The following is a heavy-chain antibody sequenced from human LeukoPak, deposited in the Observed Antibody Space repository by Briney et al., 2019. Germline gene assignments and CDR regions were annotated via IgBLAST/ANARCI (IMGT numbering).Heavy chain of an antibody. CDR3: ARGRVPAATTYYFDY. CDR1: GFTVSSSY. CDR2: INADGSST. V-gene: IGHV3-74*01. Sequence: GGSLRLSCAASGFTVSSSYMSWVRQAPGKGLVWVSRINADGSSTSYADSVKGRFTISRDNAKNTLYLQMNSLRAEDTAVYYCARGRVPAATTYYFDYWGQGNLVTVSS. D-gene: IGHD2-2*01. J-gene: IGHJ4*02.